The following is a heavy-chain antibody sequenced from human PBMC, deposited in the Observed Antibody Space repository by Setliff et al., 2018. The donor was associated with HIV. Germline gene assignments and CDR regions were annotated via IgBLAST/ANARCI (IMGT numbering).Heavy chain of an antibody. D-gene: IGHD3-3*01. V-gene: IGHV4-61*09. CDR1: GGSISSGIYY. CDR3: ARDYNFWSGYYTNDAFDI. Sequence: PSETLSLTCTVSGGSISSGIYYWSWIRQPAGKGLEWIGHIYTSGRTNYNPSLKSRVTLSVDTSKNQFSLRLSSVTAADTAVYYCARDYNFWSGYYTNDAFDIWGQGTMVTVSS. J-gene: IGHJ3*02. CDR2: IYTSGRT.